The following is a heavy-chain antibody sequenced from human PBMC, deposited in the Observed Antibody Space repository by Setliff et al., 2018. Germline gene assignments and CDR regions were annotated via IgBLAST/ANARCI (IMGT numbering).Heavy chain of an antibody. CDR3: VPGRGS. CDR2: INQDGSGK. V-gene: IGHV3-7*01. J-gene: IGHJ5*02. Sequence: GGSLRLSCAASGFTFSSFWMSWVRQSPGKGLEWVANINQDGSGKYYVDSVRGRFTISRDNAQKTLYLHVNNLRADDTAVFYCVPGRGSWGQGALVTVSS. CDR1: GFTFSSFW. D-gene: IGHD6-25*01.